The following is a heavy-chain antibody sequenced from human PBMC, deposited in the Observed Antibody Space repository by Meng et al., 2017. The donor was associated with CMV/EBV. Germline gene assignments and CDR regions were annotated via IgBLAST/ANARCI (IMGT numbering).Heavy chain of an antibody. J-gene: IGHJ6*02. V-gene: IGHV3-23*01. CDR1: GFTFSSYA. CDR2: ISGSGGST. CDR3: AKVIRFLEWLFYYGMDV. D-gene: IGHD3-3*01. Sequence: GESLKIPCAASGFTFSSYAMSWVRQAPGKGLEWVSAISGSGGSTYYADSVKGRFTISRDNSKNTLYLQMNSLRAEDTAVYYCAKVIRFLEWLFYYGMDVWGQGTTVTVSS.